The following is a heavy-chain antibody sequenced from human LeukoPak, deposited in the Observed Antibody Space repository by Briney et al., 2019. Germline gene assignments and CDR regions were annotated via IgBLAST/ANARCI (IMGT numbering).Heavy chain of an antibody. D-gene: IGHD6-13*01. V-gene: IGHV3-74*01. CDR3: ARVCSSSWYCDAFDI. CDR1: GFTFSSYW. J-gene: IGHJ3*02. Sequence: PGGSLRLSCAASGFTFSSYWMHWVRHAPGKGLVWVSRINSDGSSTSYADSVKGRFTITRDNAKNTLYLQMNSLRAEDTAVYYCARVCSSSWYCDAFDIWGQGTMVTVSS. CDR2: INSDGSST.